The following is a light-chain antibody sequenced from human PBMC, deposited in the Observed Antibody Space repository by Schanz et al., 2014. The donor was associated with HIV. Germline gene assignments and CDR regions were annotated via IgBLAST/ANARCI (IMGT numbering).Light chain of an antibody. J-gene: IGLJ3*02. Sequence: QSALTQPPSASGSPGQSVTISCIGTSNDIGSYNYVSWYQQHPGKAPKLMIYDVAKRPSGISNRFSGSKSGNTASLTIFGLQADDEADYYCSSYAGSNNFWVFGGGTKLTVL. V-gene: IGLV2-8*01. CDR1: SNDIGSYNY. CDR2: DVA. CDR3: SSYAGSNNFWV.